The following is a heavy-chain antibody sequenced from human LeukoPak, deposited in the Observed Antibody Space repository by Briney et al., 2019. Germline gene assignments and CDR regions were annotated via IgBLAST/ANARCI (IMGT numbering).Heavy chain of an antibody. CDR2: IDPSAGST. D-gene: IGHD3-22*01. J-gene: IGHJ6*04. CDR1: GYTLTELS. CDR3: ARAHYASSNIKVPFDV. V-gene: IGHV1-46*01. Sequence: ASVKVSCKVSGYTLTELSMHWVRQAPGQGLEWMGVIDPSAGSTTYAQKFQGRVTMTRDTATSTVYMELSSLRSEDTAVYYCARAHYASSNIKVPFDVWGKGTMVTVSS.